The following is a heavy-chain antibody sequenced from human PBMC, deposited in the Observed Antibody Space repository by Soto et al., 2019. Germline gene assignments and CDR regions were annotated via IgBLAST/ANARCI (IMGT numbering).Heavy chain of an antibody. V-gene: IGHV3-9*01. D-gene: IGHD6-13*01. J-gene: IGHJ4*02. CDR2: ISWNSGSI. Sequence: GGSLRLSCAASGFTFSNAWMNWVRQAPGKGLEWVSGISWNSGSIGYADSVKGRFTISRDNAKNSLYLQMNSLRAEDTALYYCAKDKMKQQLYYFDYWGQGTLVTAPQ. CDR3: AKDKMKQQLYYFDY. CDR1: GFTFSNAW.